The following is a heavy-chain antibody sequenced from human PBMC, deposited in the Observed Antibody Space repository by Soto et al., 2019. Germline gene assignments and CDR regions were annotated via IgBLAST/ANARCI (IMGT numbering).Heavy chain of an antibody. Sequence: SLNVSCKAAGGTFSSYAISWVRQAPGQGLEWMGGIIPIFGTANYAQKFQGRVTITADESASTAYMELSSLRSEDTAVYYCARRSSIFGVVALDYYYYYGMDVWGQGTTVTVSS. J-gene: IGHJ6*02. D-gene: IGHD3-3*01. V-gene: IGHV1-69*13. CDR1: GGTFSSYA. CDR2: IIPIFGTA. CDR3: ARRSSIFGVVALDYYYYYGMDV.